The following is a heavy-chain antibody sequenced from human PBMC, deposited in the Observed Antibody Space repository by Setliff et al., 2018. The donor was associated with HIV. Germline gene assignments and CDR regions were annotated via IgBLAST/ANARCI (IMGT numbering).Heavy chain of an antibody. CDR1: GYTFIGDY. J-gene: IGHJ3*02. V-gene: IGHV1-2*02. CDR2: INPNSGGT. D-gene: IGHD5-12*01. Sequence: GASVKVSCKAPGYTFIGDYMHWVRQAPGQGLEWMGWINPNSGGTNFAQKFQGRVTMTRDTSISTAYMELSRLRSDDTAVYYCARGGLATGAFDIWGQGTMVTVSS. CDR3: ARGGLATGAFDI.